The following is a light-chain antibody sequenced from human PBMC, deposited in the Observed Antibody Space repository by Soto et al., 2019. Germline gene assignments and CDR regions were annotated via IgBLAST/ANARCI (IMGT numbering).Light chain of an antibody. Sequence: EIVLTQTPGTLSWSPGERATLSCRASQSVSSSYLSWYQQKPGQAPRLLIYGASSRATGIPDRFSGSGSGTDFTLPISRLEPEDFAVYYCQQYGSAPFFGGGTKVDIK. J-gene: IGKJ4*01. CDR2: GAS. V-gene: IGKV3-20*01. CDR3: QQYGSAPF. CDR1: QSVSSSY.